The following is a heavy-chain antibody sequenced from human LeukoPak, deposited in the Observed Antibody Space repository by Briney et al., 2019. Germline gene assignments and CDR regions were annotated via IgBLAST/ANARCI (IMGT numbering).Heavy chain of an antibody. CDR1: GFTFSSYS. J-gene: IGHJ4*02. V-gene: IGHV3-21*01. CDR2: ISSSSSYI. D-gene: IGHD3-10*01. Sequence: WGSLRLSCAASGFTFSSYSMNWVRQAPGKGLEWVSSISSSSSYIYYADSVKGRFTISRDNAKNSLYLQMNSLRAEDTAVYYCARDLGFKGSGSYWYYFDYWGQGTLVTVSS. CDR3: ARDLGFKGSGSYWYYFDY.